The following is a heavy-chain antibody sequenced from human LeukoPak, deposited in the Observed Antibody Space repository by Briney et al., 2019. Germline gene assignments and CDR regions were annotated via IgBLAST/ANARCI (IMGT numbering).Heavy chain of an antibody. D-gene: IGHD2-15*01. V-gene: IGHV4-4*07. CDR2: IYTISST. CDR1: GGSISSYD. J-gene: IGHJ5*02. CDR3: ARGRYCNGGSCYGFDP. Sequence: SEXXXXTXTXSGGSISSYDWSWIRQPAGKGLEWIGRIYTISSTNHHPSLKSRVTMSVDTSKNQFSLKLSSVTAADTAVYYCARGRYCNGGSCYGFDPWGQGTLVTVSS.